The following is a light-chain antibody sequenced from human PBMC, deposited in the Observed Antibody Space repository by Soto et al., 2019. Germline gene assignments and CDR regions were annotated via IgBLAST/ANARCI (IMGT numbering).Light chain of an antibody. Sequence: EIVMTQSPATLSVSPGERATLSCRASQSVSSDLAWVRQKPGQAPRLLIYGPYTRATGIQARFSGSGSGTEFTLTISSLQSEDFAVYYCQQYNNWPPWTFGQGTKVEIK. V-gene: IGKV3-15*01. J-gene: IGKJ1*01. CDR2: GPY. CDR1: QSVSSD. CDR3: QQYNNWPPWT.